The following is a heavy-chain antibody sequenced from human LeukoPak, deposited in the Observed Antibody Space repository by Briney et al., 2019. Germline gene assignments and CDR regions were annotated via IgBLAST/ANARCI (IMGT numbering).Heavy chain of an antibody. CDR2: IYYRGST. Sequence: PSETLSLTCTVSGGSISSYYWSWIRQPPGKGLEWIGYIYYRGSTNYNPSLKSRVTISVDTSKNQFSLKLSSVTAADTAVYYCARVAYGSGSRLIDCWGQGTLVTISS. CDR3: ARVAYGSGSRLIDC. J-gene: IGHJ4*02. D-gene: IGHD3-10*01. V-gene: IGHV4-59*01. CDR1: GGSISSYY.